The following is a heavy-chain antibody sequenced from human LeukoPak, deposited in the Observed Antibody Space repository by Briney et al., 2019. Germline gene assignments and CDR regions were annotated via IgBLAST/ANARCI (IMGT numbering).Heavy chain of an antibody. V-gene: IGHV3-48*03. Sequence: GGSLRLSCEASGFIFSNYDMHWVRQAPGKGLEWVSYISSSGSTIYYADSVKGRFTISRDNAKNSLSLQMNSLGAEDTGVYYCAREQINSDYYDSSGSPDYWGQGTLVTVSS. CDR1: GFIFSNYD. CDR2: ISSSGSTI. D-gene: IGHD3-22*01. CDR3: AREQINSDYYDSSGSPDY. J-gene: IGHJ4*02.